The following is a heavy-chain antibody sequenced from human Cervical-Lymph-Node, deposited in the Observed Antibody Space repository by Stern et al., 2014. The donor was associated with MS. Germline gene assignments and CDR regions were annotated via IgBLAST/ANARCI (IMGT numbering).Heavy chain of an antibody. Sequence: QMQLVQSGGGVVQPGRSLRLSCAASGFTFSSYGMHWVRQAPGKGLEWVAVISYDGSNKYYADSVKDRFTISRDNSKNTLYLQMNSLRAEDTAMYYCASGGWELLRSLGYWGQGTLVTVSS. D-gene: IGHD1-26*01. J-gene: IGHJ4*02. CDR2: ISYDGSNK. CDR1: GFTFSSYG. CDR3: ASGGWELLRSLGY. V-gene: IGHV3-30*03.